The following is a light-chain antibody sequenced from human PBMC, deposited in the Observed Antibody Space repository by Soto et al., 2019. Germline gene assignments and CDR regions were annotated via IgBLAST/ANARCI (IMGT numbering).Light chain of an antibody. Sequence: SVLPHAPSASGIHRQRGTISCSGSSSNIGSNTVNWYQQLPGTAPKLLIYSNSQRPSGVPDRFSGSKSGTSASLAISGLQSEDEADYYCAAWDDSLNGPNYVFVNGTKVTVL. V-gene: IGLV1-44*01. CDR3: AAWDDSLNGPNYV. CDR2: SNS. J-gene: IGLJ1*01. CDR1: SSNIGSNT.